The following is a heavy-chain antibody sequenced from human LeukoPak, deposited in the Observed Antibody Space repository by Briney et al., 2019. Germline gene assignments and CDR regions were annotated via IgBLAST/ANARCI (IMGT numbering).Heavy chain of an antibody. CDR2: NIPIFDIA. J-gene: IGHJ2*01. CDR3: VRDLNYYDSQTAAHLDL. Sequence: ASVKVSCKASGGTFSSYAINWVRQAPGQGLEWMGRNIPIFDIANYADKFRGRVTLTADTSTNTAYMELIGLRSEDTAFYYCVRDLNYYDSQTAAHLDLWGRGTLITVSP. CDR1: GGTFSSYA. V-gene: IGHV1-69*04. D-gene: IGHD3-16*01.